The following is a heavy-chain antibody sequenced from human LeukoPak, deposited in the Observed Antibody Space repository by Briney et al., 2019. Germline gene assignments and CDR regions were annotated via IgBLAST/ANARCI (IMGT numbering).Heavy chain of an antibody. CDR1: GFTLSSYA. CDR3: AKASGYSYGCFDY. CDR2: ISYDGSNK. V-gene: IGHV3-30*04. J-gene: IGHJ4*02. Sequence: GRSLRLSCAASGFTLSSYAMHWVRQAPGKGLEWVAVISYDGSNKYYADSVKGRFTISRDNSKNTLYLQMNSLRAEDTAVYYCAKASGYSYGCFDYWGQGTLVTVSS. D-gene: IGHD5-18*01.